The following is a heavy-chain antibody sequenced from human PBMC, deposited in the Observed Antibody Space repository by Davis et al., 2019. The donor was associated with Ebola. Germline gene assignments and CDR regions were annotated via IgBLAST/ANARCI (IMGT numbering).Heavy chain of an antibody. CDR1: GFTFGDYA. J-gene: IGHJ4*02. CDR2: IRSKAYGGTT. D-gene: IGHD3-16*01. Sequence: GESLKISCTASGFTFGDYAMSWFRQAPGKGLEWVGFIRSKAYGGTTEYAASVKGRFTISRDDSKSIAYLQMNSLKTEDTAVYYCAIASWGSQQQFDYWGQGTLVTVSS. CDR3: AIASWGSQQQFDY. V-gene: IGHV3-49*03.